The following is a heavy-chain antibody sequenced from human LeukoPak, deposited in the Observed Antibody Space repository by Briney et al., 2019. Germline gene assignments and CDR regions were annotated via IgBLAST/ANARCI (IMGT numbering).Heavy chain of an antibody. D-gene: IGHD6-13*01. CDR3: AKDRAAAGTWYFDL. Sequence: GGSLRLSCAASGFTFSSYGMHWVRQAPGKGLEWVAVISYDGSNKYYADSVKGRFTISRDNSKNTLYLQMNSLRAEDTAVYYCAKDRAAAGTWYFDLWGRGTLVSVSS. V-gene: IGHV3-30*18. CDR1: GFTFSSYG. CDR2: ISYDGSNK. J-gene: IGHJ2*01.